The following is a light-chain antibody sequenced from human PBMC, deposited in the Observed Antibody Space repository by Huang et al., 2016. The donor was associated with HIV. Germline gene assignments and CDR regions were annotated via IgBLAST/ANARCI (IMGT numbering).Light chain of an antibody. CDR3: QQYNYWPPGET. V-gene: IGKV3-15*01. J-gene: IGKJ1*01. CDR2: GAS. CDR1: HSVTTN. Sequence: ETVMTQSPATLSVSPGERVTLSCRASHSVTTNLAWYQHKPGQAPRLLIYGASTRATGIPARFSGSGSGTEFTLTISSLQSEDFAVYYCQQYNYWPPGETFGQGTRVEIE.